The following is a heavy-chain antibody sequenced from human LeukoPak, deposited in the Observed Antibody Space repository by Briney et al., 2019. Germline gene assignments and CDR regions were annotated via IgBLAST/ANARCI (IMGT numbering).Heavy chain of an antibody. CDR2: IYYTEST. CDR1: GGSISHSGYF. V-gene: IGHV4-39*02. CDR3: ARVRGIALPGDRYMDV. Sequence: SETLSLTCTVSGGSISHSGYFWAWIRQPPGKGLEWVGHIYYTESTHYSPSLKSRVTMSFDASRNQFSLNVSSVSAADTAAYYCARVRGIALPGDRYMDVWGKGTTVTVSS. D-gene: IGHD6-19*01. J-gene: IGHJ6*03.